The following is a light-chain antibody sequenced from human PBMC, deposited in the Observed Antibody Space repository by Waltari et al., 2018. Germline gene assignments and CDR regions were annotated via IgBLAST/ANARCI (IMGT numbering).Light chain of an antibody. J-gene: IGLJ3*02. CDR2: SDN. CDR3: AAWDDSLNAWV. Sequence: QSVLTQPPSASGTPGQRVTISCSGSSSNIGSNPVIWYQQVPGTAPTPLIYSDNLRPSGVPDRFSGSRSGTSASLAISGLQSEDEAYYYCAAWDDSLNAWVFGGGTKLTVL. V-gene: IGLV1-44*01. CDR1: SSNIGSNP.